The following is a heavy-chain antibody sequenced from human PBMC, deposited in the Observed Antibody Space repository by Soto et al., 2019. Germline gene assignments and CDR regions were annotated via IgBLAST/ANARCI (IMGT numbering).Heavy chain of an antibody. V-gene: IGHV3-33*01. CDR1: GFKFRNYA. Sequence: QVQLVESGGGVVQPGKSLRLSCAASGFKFRNYAIHWVRQAPGKGLEWLAVIWFDGSKKYYADSVKGRFTISRDNSKNPVYLDMNSLPADASGVFYCARAHTMMILDRFDPWGHGTLVTVSS. D-gene: IGHD3-22*01. J-gene: IGHJ5*02. CDR3: ARAHTMMILDRFDP. CDR2: IWFDGSKK.